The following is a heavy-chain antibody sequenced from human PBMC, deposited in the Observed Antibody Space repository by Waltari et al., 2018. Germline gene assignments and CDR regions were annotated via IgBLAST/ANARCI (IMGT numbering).Heavy chain of an antibody. CDR1: GGSISSYY. CDR2: IDYSGST. Sequence: QVQLQESGPGLVKPSETLSLTCTVSGGSISSYYWSWIRQPPGKGLEWIGYIDYSGSTNYNPSLKSRVTISVDTSKNQFSLKLSSVTAADTAVYYCAREAYGSGYWGQGTLVTVSS. D-gene: IGHD3-10*01. J-gene: IGHJ4*02. V-gene: IGHV4-59*01. CDR3: AREAYGSGY.